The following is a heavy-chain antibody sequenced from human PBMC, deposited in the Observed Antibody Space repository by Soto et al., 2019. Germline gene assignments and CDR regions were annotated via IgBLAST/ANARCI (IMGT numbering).Heavy chain of an antibody. J-gene: IGHJ4*02. Sequence: QVQLVQSGAEVKKPGSSVKVSCKASGGTFSSYAISWVRQAPGQGLEWMGGIIPIFGTANYAQKFQGRVTITADESTSTAYMDLSSLRSEDTAVYYCARGHSGYDFLTYYFDYWGQGTLVTVSS. V-gene: IGHV1-69*01. CDR1: GGTFSSYA. D-gene: IGHD5-12*01. CDR2: IIPIFGTA. CDR3: ARGHSGYDFLTYYFDY.